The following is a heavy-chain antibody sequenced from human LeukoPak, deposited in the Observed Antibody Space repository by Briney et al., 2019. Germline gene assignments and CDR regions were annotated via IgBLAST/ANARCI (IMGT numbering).Heavy chain of an antibody. CDR1: GYSFTSYW. V-gene: IGHV5-10-1*01. J-gene: IGHJ6*02. CDR2: IDPSDSYT. Sequence: GESLKISCKGSGYSFTSYWISWVRQMPGKGLEWMGRIDPSDSYTNYSPSSQGHVTISTDKSISTAYLQWSSLEASDTAMYYCATSGHYGMDLWGQGTTVTVSS. D-gene: IGHD7-27*01. CDR3: ATSGHYGMDL.